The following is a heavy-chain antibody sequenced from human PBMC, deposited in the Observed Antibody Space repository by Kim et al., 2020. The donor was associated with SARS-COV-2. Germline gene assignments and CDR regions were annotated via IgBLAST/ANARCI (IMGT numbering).Heavy chain of an antibody. J-gene: IGHJ4*02. CDR1: GFTFSSYN. Sequence: GGSLRLSCAASGFTFSSYNMNWVRQAPGKGLEWVSSISSSSSYIYYADSVKGRFTISRDNAKNSLYLQMNSLRAEDTAVYYCARDLPYCGGGCWGEPENYWGQGTLVTVSS. CDR2: ISSSSSYI. D-gene: IGHD2-21*02. V-gene: IGHV3-21*01. CDR3: ARDLPYCGGGCWGEPENY.